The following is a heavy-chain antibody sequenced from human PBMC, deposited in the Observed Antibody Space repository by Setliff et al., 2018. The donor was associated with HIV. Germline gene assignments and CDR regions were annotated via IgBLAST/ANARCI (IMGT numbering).Heavy chain of an antibody. Sequence: SETLSLTCAVSGSSISSTYYWGWIRQPPGKGLEWTGSIYHSGPTSYNPSLRRRVTISVDTSKNQFSLELTSVTAADTAVYYCARPLTTSVNFWGDAFAIWGQGTMVTVSS. CDR2: IYHSGPT. V-gene: IGHV4-38-2*01. D-gene: IGHD3-3*01. CDR1: GSSISSTYY. J-gene: IGHJ3*02. CDR3: ARPLTTSVNFWGDAFAI.